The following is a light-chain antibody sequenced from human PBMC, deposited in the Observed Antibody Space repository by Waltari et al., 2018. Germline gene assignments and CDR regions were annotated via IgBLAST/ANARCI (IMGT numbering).Light chain of an antibody. CDR3: AAWDDSLNGPV. CDR1: SSNIGSNT. CDR2: SNN. Sequence: QSVLTQPPSASGAPGQRVPISCSGISSNIGSNTGHCYPHRPATAPKLLIYSNNQRPSGVPDRFSGSKSGTSASLAISGLQSEDEAEYYCAAWDDSLNGPVFGGGTKLTVL. V-gene: IGLV1-44*01. J-gene: IGLJ2*01.